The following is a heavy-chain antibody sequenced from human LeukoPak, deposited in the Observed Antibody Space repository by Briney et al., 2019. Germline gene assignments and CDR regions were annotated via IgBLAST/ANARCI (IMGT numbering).Heavy chain of an antibody. CDR3: ATGTPCTNGVCYYPDWFDP. J-gene: IGHJ5*02. CDR1: GYTLTELS. V-gene: IGHV1-24*01. CDR2: FDPEDGET. Sequence: ASVKVSCKVSGYTLTELSMHWVRQAPGKGLEWMGGFDPEDGETIYAQKFQGRVTMTEDTSTDTAYMELSSLRSEDTAVYYCATGTPCTNGVCYYPDWFDPWGQGTLVPVSS. D-gene: IGHD2-8*01.